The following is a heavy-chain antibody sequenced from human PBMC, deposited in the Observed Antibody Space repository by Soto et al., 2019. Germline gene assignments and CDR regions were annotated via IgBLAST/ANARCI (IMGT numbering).Heavy chain of an antibody. Sequence: GGSLRLSCAASGFTFSSYAMSWVRQTPGKGLEWVSAISGSGGSTYYADSVKGRFTISRDNSKNTLYLQMNSLRAEDTAVYYCTLRYFDWWLAFDIWGQGTMVTVSS. CDR2: ISGSGGST. J-gene: IGHJ3*02. V-gene: IGHV3-23*01. D-gene: IGHD3-9*01. CDR1: GFTFSSYA. CDR3: TLRYFDWWLAFDI.